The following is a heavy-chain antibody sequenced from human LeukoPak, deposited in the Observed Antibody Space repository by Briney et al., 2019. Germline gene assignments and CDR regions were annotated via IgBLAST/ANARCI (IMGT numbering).Heavy chain of an antibody. Sequence: SGPPLVKPTQTLTLTCTFSGFSLNTSGVGVGWIRQPPGKALEWLALIYWDDDKRYSPSLKSRLTITKDTSKNQVVLTMTNMDPVDTATYYCAHSSYDFWRALFDYWGQGTLVTVSS. V-gene: IGHV2-5*02. D-gene: IGHD3-3*01. CDR1: GFSLNTSGVG. J-gene: IGHJ4*02. CDR2: IYWDDDK. CDR3: AHSSYDFWRALFDY.